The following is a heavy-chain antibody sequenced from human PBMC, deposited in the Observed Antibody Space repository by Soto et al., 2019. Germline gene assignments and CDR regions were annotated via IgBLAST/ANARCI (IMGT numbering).Heavy chain of an antibody. Sequence: QVQLQQWGAGLLKPSETLSLTCAVYGGSFSGYYWSWIRQPPGKGLEWIGEINHSGSTNYNPSLKSRVTISVDTSKNQFSLKLSSVTAADTAVYYCARGGGGAKGYCSGGSCFHYFDYWGQGTLVTVSS. D-gene: IGHD2-15*01. V-gene: IGHV4-34*01. J-gene: IGHJ4*02. CDR3: ARGGGGAKGYCSGGSCFHYFDY. CDR1: GGSFSGYY. CDR2: INHSGST.